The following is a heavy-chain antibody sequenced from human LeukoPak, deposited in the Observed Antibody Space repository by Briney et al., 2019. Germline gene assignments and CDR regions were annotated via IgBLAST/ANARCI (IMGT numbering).Heavy chain of an antibody. CDR1: GFSLSNARMG. CDR2: IFSNDEK. D-gene: IGHD5-12*01. Sequence: SGPTLVKPRDTLTLTCTVSGFSLSNARMGVSWIRQPPGKALEGLAHIFSNDEKSYSTSLKSRLNISKDTSKRQVVLTMTNTDPVDTATYYCARMVGYDPYYYYGMDVWGQGTTVTVSS. V-gene: IGHV2-26*01. J-gene: IGHJ6*02. CDR3: ARMVGYDPYYYYGMDV.